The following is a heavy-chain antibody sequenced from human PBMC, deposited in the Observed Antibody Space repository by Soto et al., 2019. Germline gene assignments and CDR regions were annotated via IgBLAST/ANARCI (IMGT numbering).Heavy chain of an antibody. Sequence: GGSLRLSCAASGFTFSSYGMHWVRQAPGKGLEWVAVISYDGSNKYYADSVKGRFTISRDNSKNTLYLQMNSLRAEDTAVYYCAKDSYSSWYERFDYWGEGT. CDR3: AKDSYSSWYERFDY. J-gene: IGHJ4*02. CDR2: ISYDGSNK. D-gene: IGHD6-13*01. V-gene: IGHV3-30*18. CDR1: GFTFSSYG.